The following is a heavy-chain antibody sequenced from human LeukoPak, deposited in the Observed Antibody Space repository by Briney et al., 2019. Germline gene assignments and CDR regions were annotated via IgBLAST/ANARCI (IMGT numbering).Heavy chain of an antibody. CDR3: AYTNNLKY. CDR2: IKHDGSEK. CDR1: GLTLSGQW. Sequence: GGSLRPSCAASGLTLSGQWMNWVRQAPGQGLEWVANIKHDGSEKYYVDSVKGRFTISRDDAKNSLSLQMNSVRAEDTAVYYCAYTNNLKYWGQGTLVTVSS. J-gene: IGHJ4*02. V-gene: IGHV3-7*01. D-gene: IGHD3-16*01.